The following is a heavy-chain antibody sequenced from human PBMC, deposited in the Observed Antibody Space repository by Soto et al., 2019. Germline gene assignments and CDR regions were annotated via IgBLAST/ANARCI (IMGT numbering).Heavy chain of an antibody. D-gene: IGHD6-6*01. V-gene: IGHV4-30-4*01. CDR1: GGSISSGDYY. CDR3: AREATIAARPDS. CDR2: IYYSGST. J-gene: IGHJ4*02. Sequence: SETLSLTCTVSGGSISSGDYYWSWLRQPPGKGLEWIGYIYYSGSTYYNPSLKSRVTISVDTSKNQFSLKLSSVTAADTAVYYCAREATIAARPDSWGQGTLVTVSS.